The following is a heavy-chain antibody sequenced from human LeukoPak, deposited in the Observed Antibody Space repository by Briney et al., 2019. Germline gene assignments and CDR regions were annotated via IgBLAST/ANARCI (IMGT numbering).Heavy chain of an antibody. CDR2: ISYDGSNK. D-gene: IGHD6-13*01. V-gene: IGHV3-30-3*01. CDR3: ARDGRSSWYGLDY. J-gene: IGHJ4*02. Sequence: GGSLRLSSAASGFTFSSYAMHWVRQAPGKGLEWVAVISYDGSNKYYADSVKGRFTISRDNSKNTLYLQMNSLRAEDTAVYYCARDGRSSWYGLDYWGQGTLVTVSS. CDR1: GFTFSSYA.